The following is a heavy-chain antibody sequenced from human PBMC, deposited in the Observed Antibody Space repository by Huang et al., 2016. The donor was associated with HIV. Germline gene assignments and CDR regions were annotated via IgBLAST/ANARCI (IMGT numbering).Heavy chain of an antibody. V-gene: IGHV3-7*01. D-gene: IGHD2-8*01. J-gene: IGHJ6*02. CDR3: ATKADAMDV. Sequence: LVESGGGLVRPGGSLRLSCAGSTVTFSADWMTWVRQSPGQGREGVASIRQDGSEKHYVDSVEGRFNISRDNGKKLLFLEMRSLGVDDTAVYFCATKADAMDVWGQGTTVIVSS. CDR2: IRQDGSEK. CDR1: TVTFSADW.